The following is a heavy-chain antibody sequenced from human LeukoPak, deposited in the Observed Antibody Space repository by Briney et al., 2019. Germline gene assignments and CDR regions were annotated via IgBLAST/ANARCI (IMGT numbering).Heavy chain of an antibody. CDR3: VREGLECSGSSCQRAAFDY. D-gene: IGHD2-2*01. CDR2: IKGDGSST. Sequence: GGSLRLSCAASGFTFSNAWMSWVRQAPGKGLVWVARIKGDGSSTRHADSMKGRFTISRDNAKNTLYLQMNSLRDEDTAVYYCVREGLECSGSSCQRAAFDYWGQGTLVTVSS. V-gene: IGHV3-74*01. CDR1: GFTFSNAW. J-gene: IGHJ4*02.